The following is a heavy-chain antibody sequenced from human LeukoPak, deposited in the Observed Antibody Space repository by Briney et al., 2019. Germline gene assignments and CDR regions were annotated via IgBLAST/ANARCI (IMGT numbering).Heavy chain of an antibody. D-gene: IGHD6-19*01. V-gene: IGHV1-2*02. CDR3: AGDVTYSSGWYDWFDP. J-gene: IGHJ5*02. Sequence: GASVKVSCKASGYTFTGYYMHWVRQAPGQGLEWMGWINPNSGGTNYAQKFQGRVTMTRDTSISTAYMELSRLRSDDTAVYYCAGDVTYSSGWYDWFDPWGQGTLVTVSS. CDR1: GYTFTGYY. CDR2: INPNSGGT.